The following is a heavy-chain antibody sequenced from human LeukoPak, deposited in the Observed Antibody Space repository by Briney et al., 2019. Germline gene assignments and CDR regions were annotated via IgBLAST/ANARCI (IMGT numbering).Heavy chain of an antibody. V-gene: IGHV4-4*09. CDR1: GGSFSSYY. CDR3: ARHPDYYDTP. J-gene: IGHJ4*02. D-gene: IGHD3-22*01. Sequence: SETLSLTCTVSGGSFSSYYWSWIRQPPGKGLEWIGYIYTSGSTNYNPSLKSRVTISVDTSKNQFSLKLSSVTAADTAVYYRARHPDYYDTPWGQGTLVTVSS. CDR2: IYTSGST.